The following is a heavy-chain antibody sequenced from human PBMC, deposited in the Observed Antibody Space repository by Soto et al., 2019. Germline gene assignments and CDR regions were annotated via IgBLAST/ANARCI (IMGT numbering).Heavy chain of an antibody. CDR3: ARRVYSGSGRDYFDR. V-gene: IGHV4-39*01. CDR1: GSPISSSGHF. Sequence: SETLSLTCSVSGSPISSSGHFWAWIRQPPGRGLEWLATIYYTGTTYYNPSLKSRLTISMDTSKDQFSLDLTSMTAADTALYFCARRVYSGSGRDYFDRWGQGSLVTVSS. CDR2: IYYTGTT. D-gene: IGHD1-26*01. J-gene: IGHJ4*02.